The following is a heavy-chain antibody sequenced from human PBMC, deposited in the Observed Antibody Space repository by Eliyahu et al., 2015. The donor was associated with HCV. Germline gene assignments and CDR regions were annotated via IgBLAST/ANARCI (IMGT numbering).Heavy chain of an antibody. CDR3: TTESVLRSYYYYGMDV. CDR2: IKSKTDGGTT. J-gene: IGHJ6*02. CDR1: GFTFSNAW. Sequence: EVQLVESGGGLVKPGGSLRLSCAASGFTFSNAWMSWVRQAPGKGLEWVGRIKSKTDGGTTDYAAPVKGRFTISRDDSKNTLYLQMNSLKTEDTAVYYCTTESVLRSYYYYGMDVWGQGTTVTVSS. V-gene: IGHV3-15*01. D-gene: IGHD3-3*01.